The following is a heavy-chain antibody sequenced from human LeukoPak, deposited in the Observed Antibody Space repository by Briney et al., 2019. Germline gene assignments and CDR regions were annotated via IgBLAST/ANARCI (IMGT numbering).Heavy chain of an antibody. V-gene: IGHV3-21*01. D-gene: IGHD6-13*01. J-gene: IGHJ4*02. CDR3: ARDGSYSSSWYFDY. Sequence: GGSLRLSCAASRFTFSTYWMHWVRQAPGKGLEWVSSISSSSSYIYYADSVKGRFTISRDNAKNSLYLQMNSLRAEDTAVYYCARDGSYSSSWYFDYWGQGTLVTVSS. CDR1: RFTFSTYW. CDR2: ISSSSSYI.